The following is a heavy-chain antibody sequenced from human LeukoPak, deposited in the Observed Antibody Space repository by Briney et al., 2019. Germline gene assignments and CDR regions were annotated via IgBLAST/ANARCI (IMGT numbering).Heavy chain of an antibody. D-gene: IGHD3-10*01. Sequence: ASVKVSCKASGGTFSSYAISWVRQAPGQGLEWMGGIIPIFGTANYAQKFQGRVTITADESTSTAYMELSSLRSEDTAVYYCAREREVYYYGSGITGPFDYWGQGTLVTVSS. J-gene: IGHJ4*02. CDR1: GGTFSSYA. CDR2: IIPIFGTA. CDR3: AREREVYYYGSGITGPFDY. V-gene: IGHV1-69*13.